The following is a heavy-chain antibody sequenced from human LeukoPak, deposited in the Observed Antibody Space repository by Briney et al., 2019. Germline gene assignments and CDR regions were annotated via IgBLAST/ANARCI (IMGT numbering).Heavy chain of an antibody. CDR1: GGSISSSSYY. Sequence: PSETLSLTCTVSGGSISSSSYYWGWIRQPPGKGLEWIGSIYYSGSTYYNPSLKSRVTISVDTSKNQFSLKLSPVTAADTAVYYCATSAAVTTPGTFDYWGQGTLVTVSS. CDR3: ATSAAVTTPGTFDY. J-gene: IGHJ4*02. D-gene: IGHD2-2*01. CDR2: IYYSGST. V-gene: IGHV4-39*01.